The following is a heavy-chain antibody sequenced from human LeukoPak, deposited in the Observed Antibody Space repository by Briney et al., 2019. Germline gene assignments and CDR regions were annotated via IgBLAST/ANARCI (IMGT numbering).Heavy chain of an antibody. Sequence: PGGSLRLSCAASGFTFSNAWMSWVRQAPGKGLEWVSAISGSGGSTYYADSVKGRFTISRDNSKNTLYLQMNSLRAEDTAVYYCAKYEQLAPGDYWGQGTLVTVSS. J-gene: IGHJ4*02. V-gene: IGHV3-23*01. CDR3: AKYEQLAPGDY. D-gene: IGHD6-6*01. CDR2: ISGSGGST. CDR1: GFTFSNAW.